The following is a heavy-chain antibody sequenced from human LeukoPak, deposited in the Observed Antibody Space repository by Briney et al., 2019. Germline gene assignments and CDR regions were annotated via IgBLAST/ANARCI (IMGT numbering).Heavy chain of an antibody. J-gene: IGHJ6*04. CDR3: AELGITMIGGV. CDR2: ISYDGSNK. V-gene: IGHV3-30*18. Sequence: GSLRLSCAASGFTFSNYGMHWVRQAPGKGLEWVAVISYDGSNKYYADSVKGRFTISRDNAKNSLYLQMNSLRAEDTAVYYCAELGITMIGGVWGKGTTVTISS. D-gene: IGHD3-10*02. CDR1: GFTFSNYG.